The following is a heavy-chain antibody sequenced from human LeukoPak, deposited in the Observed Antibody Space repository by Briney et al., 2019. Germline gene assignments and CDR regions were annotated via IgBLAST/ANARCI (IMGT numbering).Heavy chain of an antibody. V-gene: IGHV3-11*06. CDR3: ARVGATGTADY. CDR2: ISKSGSDT. CDR1: GFTFSDYY. D-gene: IGHD1-1*01. J-gene: IGHJ4*02. Sequence: GGSLRLSCVAFGFTFSDYYMSWIRQAPGKGLELVSYISKSGSDTNFADSVRGRFTISRDNAKNSMYLQMNSLRGEDTAVYYCARVGATGTADYWGQGTLVTVS.